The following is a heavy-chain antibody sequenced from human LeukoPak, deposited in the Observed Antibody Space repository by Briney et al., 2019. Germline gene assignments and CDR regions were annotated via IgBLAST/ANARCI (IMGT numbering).Heavy chain of an antibody. J-gene: IGHJ3*02. CDR3: ARQSAYSTLDAFDI. D-gene: IGHD5-18*01. V-gene: IGHV3-7*01. Sequence: GGSLRLSCLTSGFTLSTNAMSWVRQAPGKGLEWVASISYDGSGKYYVDSVKGRFTISRDNAKNSLYLQMNSLRADDTAVYFCARQSAYSTLDAFDIWGQGTMVTVSS. CDR2: ISYDGSGK. CDR1: GFTLSTNA.